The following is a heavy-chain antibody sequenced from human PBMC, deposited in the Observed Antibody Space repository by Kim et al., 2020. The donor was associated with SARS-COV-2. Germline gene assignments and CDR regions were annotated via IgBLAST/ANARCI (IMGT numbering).Heavy chain of an antibody. CDR1: GGSFSGYY. V-gene: IGHV4-34*01. Sequence: SETLSLTCAVYGGSFSGYYWSWIRQPPGKGLEWIGEINHSGSTNYNPSLKSRVTLSVDTSKNQFSLKLSSVTAADTAVYYCARAPPKRYYSSSWTSNYYYYGMDVWGQGTTVTVSS. CDR3: ARAPPKRYYSSSWTSNYYYYGMDV. CDR2: INHSGST. J-gene: IGHJ6*02. D-gene: IGHD6-13*01.